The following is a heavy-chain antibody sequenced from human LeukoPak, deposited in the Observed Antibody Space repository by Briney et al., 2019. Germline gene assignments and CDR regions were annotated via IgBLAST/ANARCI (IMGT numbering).Heavy chain of an antibody. J-gene: IGHJ4*02. V-gene: IGHV3-23*01. CDR2: ISGSGGST. Sequence: PGGSLRLSCAASGFTFSSYTMSWVRQAPGKGLEWVSAISGSGGSTYYADSVKGRFTISRDNSKNTLYLQMNSLRAEDTAVYYCAKDKRGGDCLEYWGQGTLVTVSS. CDR1: GFTFSSYT. CDR3: AKDKRGGDCLEY. D-gene: IGHD2-21*01.